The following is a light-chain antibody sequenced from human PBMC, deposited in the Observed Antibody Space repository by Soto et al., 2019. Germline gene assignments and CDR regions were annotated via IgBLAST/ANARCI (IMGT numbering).Light chain of an antibody. CDR2: DAS. CDR1: QSIETL. CDR3: HQYHTYSPST. V-gene: IGKV1-5*01. J-gene: IGKJ1*01. Sequence: DIGMTQSPSTLSFSIGDTATITCRASQSIETLLAWYQQKPGKAPRLLIYDASSLQDGVPSRFSGSGSATAFILPISIMQQDDFSTFYCHQYHTYSPSTFGQGTKVDIK.